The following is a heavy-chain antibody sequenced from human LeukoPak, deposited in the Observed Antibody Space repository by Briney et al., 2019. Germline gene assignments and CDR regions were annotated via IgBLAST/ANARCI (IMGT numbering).Heavy chain of an antibody. CDR2: IYTSGST. Sequence: PSETLSLTCTVSGGSISSYYWSWIRQPPGKGLEWIGYIYTSGSTNYNPSLKSRVTISVDTSNNQFSLKLTSVTAADTAVYYCARGRLSGSSHFDSWGKGTLVTVSS. CDR1: GGSISSYY. CDR3: ARGRLSGSSHFDS. V-gene: IGHV4-4*09. J-gene: IGHJ4*02. D-gene: IGHD6-13*01.